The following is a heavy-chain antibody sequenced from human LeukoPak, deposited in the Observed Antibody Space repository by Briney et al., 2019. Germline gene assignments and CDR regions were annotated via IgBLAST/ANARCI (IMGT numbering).Heavy chain of an antibody. J-gene: IGHJ4*02. D-gene: IGHD6-13*01. V-gene: IGHV3-48*01. Sequence: GGSLRLSCAASGFTFSSYSMNWVRQAPGKGLEWVSYISSSSGTIYDADSVKGQFTISRDNAKNSVYLQMNSLRAEDTAVYYCARGPGVKGRSSSPDYWGLGTLVTVSS. CDR1: GFTFSSYS. CDR3: ARGPGVKGRSSSPDY. CDR2: ISSSSGTI.